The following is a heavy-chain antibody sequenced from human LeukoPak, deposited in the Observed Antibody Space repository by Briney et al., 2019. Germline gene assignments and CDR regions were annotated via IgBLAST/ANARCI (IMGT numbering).Heavy chain of an antibody. D-gene: IGHD3-22*01. CDR2: IIPIFGTA. V-gene: IGHV1-69*06. CDR3: ARVPETAYYYDSSGYEFDY. Sequence: GASVKVSCKASGGTFSSYAISWVRQAPGQGLEWMGRIIPIFGTANYAQKFQGRVTITADKSTSTAYMELSSLRSEDTAVYYCARVPETAYYYDSSGYEFDYWGQGTLVTVSS. J-gene: IGHJ4*02. CDR1: GGTFSSYA.